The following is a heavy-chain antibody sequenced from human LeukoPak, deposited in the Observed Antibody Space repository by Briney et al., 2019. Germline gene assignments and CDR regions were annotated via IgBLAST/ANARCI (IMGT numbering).Heavy chain of an antibody. CDR2: IFYSGST. Sequence: SETLPETLAVSGGSISNDLCRCIRQPPGKGLEWIGYIFYSGSTNYNPSLKSRVTMSVDTSKNQFSLRLSSVTAADTAVYYCARRVAWYGNYYFDPWGQGTLVTVSS. V-gene: IGHV4-59*01. CDR1: GGSISNDL. CDR3: ARRVAWYGNYYFDP. D-gene: IGHD4-23*01. J-gene: IGHJ4*02.